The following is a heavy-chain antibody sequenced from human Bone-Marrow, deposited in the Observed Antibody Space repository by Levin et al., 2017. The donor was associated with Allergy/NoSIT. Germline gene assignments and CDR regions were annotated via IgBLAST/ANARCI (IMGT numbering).Heavy chain of an antibody. D-gene: IGHD5-12*01. J-gene: IGHJ4*02. V-gene: IGHV3-23*01. CDR3: AKLGLRLGGDY. CDR1: GFTFSNYA. CDR2: ISGGGSSI. Sequence: GGSLRLSCAASGFTFSNYAMSWVRQAPGKGLEWVSTISGGGSSIYYADSVKGRFTISRDNSKNTLYLQMNSLRAEDTAVYYCAKLGLRLGGDYWGQGTLVTVSS.